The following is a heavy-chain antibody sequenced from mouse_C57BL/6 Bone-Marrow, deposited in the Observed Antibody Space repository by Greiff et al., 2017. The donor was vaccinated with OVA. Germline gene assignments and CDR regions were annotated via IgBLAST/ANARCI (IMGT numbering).Heavy chain of an antibody. V-gene: IGHV1-26*01. Sequence: VQLQQSGPELVKPGASVKISCKASGYTFTDYYMNWVKQSHGKSLEWIGDINPNNGGTSYNQKFKGKATLTVDKSSSTAYMELRSLTSEDSAVYYCARGGITTAFDYWGQGTTLTVSS. CDR3: ARGGITTAFDY. CDR2: INPNNGGT. J-gene: IGHJ2*01. D-gene: IGHD1-1*01. CDR1: GYTFTDYY.